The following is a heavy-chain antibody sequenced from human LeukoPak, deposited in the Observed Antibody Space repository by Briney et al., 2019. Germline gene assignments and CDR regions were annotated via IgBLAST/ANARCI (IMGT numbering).Heavy chain of an antibody. V-gene: IGHV3-48*03. J-gene: IGHJ4*02. Sequence: PGGSLRLSCAASGFTFSSYEMNWVRQAPGKGREWVSYISSSGSTIYYADSVKGRFTISRDNAKNSLYLQMNRLRAEDTAVYYCARPVYSYGYNYFDYWGQGTLVTVSS. D-gene: IGHD5-18*01. CDR2: ISSSGSTI. CDR3: ARPVYSYGYNYFDY. CDR1: GFTFSSYE.